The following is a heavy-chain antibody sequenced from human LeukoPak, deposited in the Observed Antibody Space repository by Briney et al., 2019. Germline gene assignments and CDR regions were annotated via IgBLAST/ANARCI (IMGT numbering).Heavy chain of an antibody. V-gene: IGHV3-64*01. Sequence: GGSLRLXCAASGFTFSSYAMHWVRQAPGKGLEYVSAISSNGGSTYYANSVKGRFTISRDNSKNTLYLQMGSLRAEDMAVYYCARANCSGGSCVDYWGQGTLVTVSS. CDR2: ISSNGGST. J-gene: IGHJ4*02. D-gene: IGHD2-15*01. CDR1: GFTFSSYA. CDR3: ARANCSGGSCVDY.